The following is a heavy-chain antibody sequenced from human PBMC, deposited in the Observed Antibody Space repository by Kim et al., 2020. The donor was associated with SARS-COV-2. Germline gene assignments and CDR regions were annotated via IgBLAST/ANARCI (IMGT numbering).Heavy chain of an antibody. CDR2: GRNK. J-gene: IGHJ4*02. CDR3: ARAIAARVY. V-gene: IGHV3-30*01. D-gene: IGHD6-6*01. Sequence: GRNKNYGYSGKGRITISRDNSKTPLYLQMNSLRAEDTAVYYCARAIAARVYWGQGTLVTVSS.